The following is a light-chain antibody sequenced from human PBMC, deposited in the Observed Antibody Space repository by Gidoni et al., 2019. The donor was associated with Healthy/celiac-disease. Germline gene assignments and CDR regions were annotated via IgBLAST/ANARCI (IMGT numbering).Light chain of an antibody. CDR2: LGS. CDR1: QSLFHTNGYNY. CDR3: EQNRRGPLI. J-gene: IGKJ4*01. Sequence: VMTQSPLSLSVTPVEWASISCRSSQSLFHTNGYNYFAWYLQKPGQSPQLLIYLGSHRAPGVPDMFSGSGSGTEFTLTICRVEAEDVGVYFCEQNRRGPLIFGGGTKVG. V-gene: IGKV2-28*01.